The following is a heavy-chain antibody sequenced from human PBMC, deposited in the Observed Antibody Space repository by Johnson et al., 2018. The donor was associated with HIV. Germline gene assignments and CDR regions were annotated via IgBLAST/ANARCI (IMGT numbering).Heavy chain of an antibody. CDR2: IQEDGSQI. CDR3: ARGGEQDYGDYSWSDDAFDI. CDR1: GFTFSSYW. Sequence: VQLMESGGGVVLPGGSLRLSCAASGFTFSSYWMSWVRQAPGKGLAWVGNIQEDGSQIHYMDSVKGRFTISRDNAENSLYLQMNSLRAEDTAVYYCARGGEQDYGDYSWSDDAFDIWGQGTVVTVSS. V-gene: IGHV3-7*01. D-gene: IGHD4-17*01. J-gene: IGHJ3*02.